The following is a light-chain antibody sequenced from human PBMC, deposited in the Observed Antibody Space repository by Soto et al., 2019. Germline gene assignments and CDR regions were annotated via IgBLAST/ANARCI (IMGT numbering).Light chain of an antibody. J-gene: IGKJ4*01. V-gene: IGKV1-27*01. CDR2: SAS. Sequence: DMQMTQSPSSLSASVGDRATITCRASQGVGNYLAWYQQKPGKAPKLLIYSASSLQSGVPSRFSGSGSGTDFTLTISGLQPEDVAIYYCLTYNGPPLSLGGGTKVEI. CDR1: QGVGNY. CDR3: LTYNGPPLS.